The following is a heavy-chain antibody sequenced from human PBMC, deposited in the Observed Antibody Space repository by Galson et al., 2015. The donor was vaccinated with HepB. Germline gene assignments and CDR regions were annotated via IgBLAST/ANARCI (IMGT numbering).Heavy chain of an antibody. V-gene: IGHV3-21*01. D-gene: IGHD4-17*01. Sequence: SLRLSCAASGFTFSSYTMNWVRQAPGKGLEWVSSVSRSRSYIFYADSVKGRFTISRDNAKNSLYLQMNSLRAEDTAVYYCASAIYGDYGSWFDPWGQGTLVTVS. J-gene: IGHJ5*02. CDR1: GFTFSSYT. CDR3: ASAIYGDYGSWFDP. CDR2: VSRSRSYI.